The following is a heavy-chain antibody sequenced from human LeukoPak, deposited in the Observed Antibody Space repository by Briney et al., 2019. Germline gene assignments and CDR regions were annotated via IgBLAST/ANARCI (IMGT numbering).Heavy chain of an antibody. J-gene: IGHJ4*02. D-gene: IGHD6-13*01. CDR3: ARHDRIIASPLV. CDR2: IYYSGTT. Sequence: SETLSLTCIVSGGSISSSSHNWGWIRQPPGKGLEWIGSIYYSGTTYYNPSLKSRLTISVDTSKNQFSLKLSSVTAVDTAVYYCARHDRIIASPLVWGQGILVTVSS. V-gene: IGHV4-39*01. CDR1: GGSISSSSHN.